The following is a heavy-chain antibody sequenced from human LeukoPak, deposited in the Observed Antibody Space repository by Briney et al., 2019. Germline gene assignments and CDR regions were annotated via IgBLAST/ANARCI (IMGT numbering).Heavy chain of an antibody. CDR1: GFTFSSHW. CDR2: INTDGSTR. CDR3: AREPDYYDSRGDAFDI. D-gene: IGHD3-22*01. V-gene: IGHV3-74*01. J-gene: IGHJ3*02. Sequence: GGSLRLSCAASGFTFSSHWMHWVRQAPGKGLEWVARINTDGSTRNYADSVKGRFTISRDSAKSTLNLQMNSLRAEDTAVYYCAREPDYYDSRGDAFDIWGQGTMVTVSS.